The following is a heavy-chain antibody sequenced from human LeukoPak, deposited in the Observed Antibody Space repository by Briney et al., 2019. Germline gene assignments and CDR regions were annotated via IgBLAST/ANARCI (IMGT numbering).Heavy chain of an antibody. Sequence: GGSLRLSCAASGFTFYNYAMSWVRQAPGKGLEWVSLISGGGSSTYYADSVKGRFTISRDNSKNTLYLQMNSLRAEDTAVYYCAKPPRGYSWCFDYWGQGTLVTVSS. CDR3: AKPPRGYSWCFDY. J-gene: IGHJ4*02. CDR2: ISGGGSST. D-gene: IGHD5-18*01. CDR1: GFTFYNYA. V-gene: IGHV3-23*01.